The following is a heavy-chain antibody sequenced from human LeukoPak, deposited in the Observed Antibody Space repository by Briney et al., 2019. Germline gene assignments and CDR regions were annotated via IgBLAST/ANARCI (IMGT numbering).Heavy chain of an antibody. CDR1: GFTFGAYA. J-gene: IGHJ4*02. D-gene: IGHD1-26*01. V-gene: IGHV3-30*18. Sequence: PGGSLRLSCTASGFTFGAYAMHWVRQAPGKGLEWVAVMSYDGGNIYYADSVKGRFTISRDNSKNTLNLQMNSLRAEDTAVYYCAKDRMGGIVGDWGQGTLVTVSS. CDR3: AKDRMGGIVGD. CDR2: MSYDGGNI.